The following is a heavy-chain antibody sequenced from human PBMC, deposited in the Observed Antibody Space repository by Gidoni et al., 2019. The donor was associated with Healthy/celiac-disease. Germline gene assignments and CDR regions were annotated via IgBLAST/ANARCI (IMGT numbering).Heavy chain of an antibody. D-gene: IGHD6-13*01. J-gene: IGHJ4*02. Sequence: QVQLVEAGGGVVQPGRSRRLSCAASGFTFRSYARNWVRQAPGKGLGWVTIISYDGSNNYYADSVKGRFTISRDNSKNTLYLQMNSLRAEDTAVYSCARGPHLGSGYSSNNLPPDYWGQGTLVTVSS. CDR3: ARGPHLGSGYSSNNLPPDY. CDR1: GFTFRSYA. CDR2: ISYDGSNN. V-gene: IGHV3-30-3*01.